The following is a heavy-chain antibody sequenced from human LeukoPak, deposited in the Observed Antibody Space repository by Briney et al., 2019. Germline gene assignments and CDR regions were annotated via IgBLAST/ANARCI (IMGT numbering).Heavy chain of an antibody. CDR3: ARWNLGSDF. CDR1: GFSFSSFD. V-gene: IGHV3-48*04. D-gene: IGHD1-1*01. Sequence: GGSLRLSCAASGFSFSSFDMNWVRQAPGKGLRWISFISSDSRTIYYADSVRGRFTISRDNAKNSLFLQMNTLSAEDTAVYYCARWNLGSDFWGQGTLVTVSS. CDR2: ISSDSRTI. J-gene: IGHJ4*02.